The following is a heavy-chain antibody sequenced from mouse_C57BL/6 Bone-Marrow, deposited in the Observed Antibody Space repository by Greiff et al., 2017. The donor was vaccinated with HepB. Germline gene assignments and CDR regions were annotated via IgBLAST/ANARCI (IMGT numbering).Heavy chain of an antibody. V-gene: IGHV1-82*01. CDR1: GYAFSSSW. J-gene: IGHJ2*01. CDR2: IYPGDGDT. D-gene: IGHD1-1*01. CDR3: ARWDYGSSWVYYFDY. Sequence: VQLQQSGPELVKPGASVKISCKASGYAFSSSWMNWVKQRPGKGLEWIGRIYPGDGDTNYNGKFKGKATLTADKSSSTAYMQLSSLTSEDSAVYVCARWDYGSSWVYYFDYWGQGTTLTVSS.